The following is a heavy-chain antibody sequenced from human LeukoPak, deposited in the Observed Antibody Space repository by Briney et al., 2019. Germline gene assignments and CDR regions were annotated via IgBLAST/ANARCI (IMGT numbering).Heavy chain of an antibody. CDR3: AKDRGDFWSGYYTGPFDY. J-gene: IGHJ4*02. D-gene: IGHD3-3*01. CDR2: ISGSGGST. V-gene: IGHV3-23*01. Sequence: RGGSLRLSCAASGFTFSSYAMSWVRQAPGKGLEWVSAISGSGGSTYYADSVKGRFTISRDNSKNTLYLQMNSLRAEDTAVYYCAKDRGDFWSGYYTGPFDYWGQGTLVTVSS. CDR1: GFTFSSYA.